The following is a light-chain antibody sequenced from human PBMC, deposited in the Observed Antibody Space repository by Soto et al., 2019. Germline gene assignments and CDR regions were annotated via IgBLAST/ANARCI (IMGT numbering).Light chain of an antibody. CDR3: QYRGNWPPYT. Sequence: DIVLTQSPATLSLSPGESATLSCRASENVDSYLASYLSWYQQKPGQAPRLLIYDTSHRATGIPARFSGSGSGTDFTLTISSLEPEDFAVYYCQYRGNWPPYTFGQGTKLEI. J-gene: IGKJ2*01. CDR2: DTS. V-gene: IGKV3-11*01. CDR1: ENVDSY.